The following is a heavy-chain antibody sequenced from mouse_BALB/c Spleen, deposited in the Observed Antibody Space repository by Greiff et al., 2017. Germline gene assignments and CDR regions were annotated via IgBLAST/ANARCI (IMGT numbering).Heavy chain of an antibody. V-gene: IGHV5-6-3*01. J-gene: IGHJ4*01. CDR2: INSNGGST. D-gene: IGHD2-14*01. CDR3: AREGRYDLYYYAMDY. CDR1: GFTFSSYT. Sequence: EVKVEESGGGLVKPGGSLKLSCAASGFTFSSYTMSWVRQTPDKRLELVATINSNGGSTYYPDSVKGRFTISRDNAKNTLYLQMSSLKSEDTAMYYCAREGRYDLYYYAMDYWGQGTSVTVSS.